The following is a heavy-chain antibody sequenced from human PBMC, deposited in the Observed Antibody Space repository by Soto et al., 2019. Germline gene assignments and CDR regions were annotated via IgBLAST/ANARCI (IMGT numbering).Heavy chain of an antibody. CDR2: VYYRGPT. V-gene: IGHV4-59*13. J-gene: IGHJ3*02. D-gene: IGHD5-12*01. CDR3: ARVWSRDGYKSACDN. Sequence: SETLSLTCTVSGGSISSYYWSWIRQPPGKGLEWIGYVYYRGPTNYEPTLKSRGTMSVDTSKNQFSLKLSSVTAADTAVYYWARVWSRDGYKSACDNLCQGTIVTVSS. CDR1: GGSISSYY.